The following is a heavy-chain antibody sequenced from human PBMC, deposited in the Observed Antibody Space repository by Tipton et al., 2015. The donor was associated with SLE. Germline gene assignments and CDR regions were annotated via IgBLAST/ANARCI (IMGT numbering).Heavy chain of an antibody. CDR2: ISSSSLTI. V-gene: IGHV3-48*02. CDR1: GFAFSSYS. Sequence: SLRLSCAASGFAFSSYSMNWVRQAPGEGLEWVSYISSSSLTIYYADSVKGRFTISRDNAKNSLYLQMNSLRDEDTAVYYCAGGHPYYDSSVEGYFDSWGQGTLVTVSS. CDR3: AGGHPYYDSSVEGYFDS. J-gene: IGHJ4*02. D-gene: IGHD3-22*01.